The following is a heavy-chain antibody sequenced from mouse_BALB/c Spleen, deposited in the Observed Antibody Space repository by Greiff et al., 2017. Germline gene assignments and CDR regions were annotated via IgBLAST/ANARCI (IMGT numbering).Heavy chain of an antibody. CDR3: ARHEEAYYGNWNAMDY. V-gene: IGHV5-6*01. J-gene: IGHJ4*01. CDR1: GFTFSSYG. D-gene: IGHD2-10*01. CDR2: ISSGGSYT. Sequence: EVHLVESGGDLVKPGGSLKLSCAASGFTFSSYGMSWVRQTPDKRLEWVATISSGGSYTYYPDSVKGRFTISRDNAKNTLYLQMSSLKSEDTAMYYCARHEEAYYGNWNAMDYWGQGTSVTVSS.